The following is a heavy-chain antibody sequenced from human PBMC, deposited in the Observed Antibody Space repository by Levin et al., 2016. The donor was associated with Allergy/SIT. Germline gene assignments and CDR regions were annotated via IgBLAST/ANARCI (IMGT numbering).Heavy chain of an antibody. D-gene: IGHD3-22*01. CDR2: ISSSSSYT. CDR1: GFTFSDYY. V-gene: IGHV3-11*06. CDR3: ARVLPYDSSGYYDAFDI. J-gene: IGHJ3*02. Sequence: LSLTCAASGFTFSDYYMSWIRQAPGKGLEWVSYISSSSSYTNYADSVKGRFTISRDNAKNSLYLQMNSLRDEDTAVYYCARVLPYDSSGYYDAFDIWGQGTMVTVSS.